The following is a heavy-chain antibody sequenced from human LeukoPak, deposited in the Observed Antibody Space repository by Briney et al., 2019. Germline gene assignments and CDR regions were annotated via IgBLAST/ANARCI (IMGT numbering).Heavy chain of an antibody. CDR2: ITPIFGTA. CDR3: ARRTMVRGVDT. J-gene: IGHJ5*02. Sequence: GASVKVSCKASGGTFSSYDISWVRQAPGQGLEWMGGITPIFGTAKYAQKFQGRVTITAVESMSTAYMELSSLRSEDTAVYYCARRTMVRGVDTWGQGTLVTVSS. V-gene: IGHV1-69*13. CDR1: GGTFSSYD. D-gene: IGHD3-10*01.